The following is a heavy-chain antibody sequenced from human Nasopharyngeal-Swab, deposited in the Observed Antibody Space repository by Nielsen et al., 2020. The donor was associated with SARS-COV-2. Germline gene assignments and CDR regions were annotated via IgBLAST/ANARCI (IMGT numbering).Heavy chain of an antibody. J-gene: IGHJ6*02. CDR2: FDPEDGET. CDR3: ATDRVRFLDFGYYYYGMDV. D-gene: IGHD3-3*01. V-gene: IGHV1-24*01. CDR1: GYTLTELS. Sequence: ASVKGACKVSGYTLTELSMHWVRQAPGKGLEWMGGFDPEDGETIYAQKFQGRVTMTEDTSTDTAYMELSSLRSEDTAVYYCATDRVRFLDFGYYYYGMDVWGQGTTVTVSS.